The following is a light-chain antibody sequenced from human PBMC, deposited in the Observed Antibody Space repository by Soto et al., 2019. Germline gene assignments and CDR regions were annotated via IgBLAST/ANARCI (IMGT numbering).Light chain of an antibody. Sequence: EIVMTQSPATRSVSPGERATLSCRASQSVSSNLAWYQQKPGQAPRLLIYGASTRATGIPARFSGSGSGTEFTLTISSLQSEDFAVYYCQQYNNWPTCGQGTKVEIK. CDR2: GAS. CDR1: QSVSSN. J-gene: IGKJ1*01. V-gene: IGKV3-15*01. CDR3: QQYNNWPT.